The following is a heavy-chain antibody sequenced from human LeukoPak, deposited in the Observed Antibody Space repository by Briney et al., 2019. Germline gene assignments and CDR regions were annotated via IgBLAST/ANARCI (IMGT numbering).Heavy chain of an antibody. Sequence: SETLSLTCTVSGGSISSYYWSWIRQPPGKGLDWIGYIYYSGSTNYNPSLKSRVTISVDTSKNQFSLKLSSVTAADTAVYYCPRHRLTGGAFDYWGLGTLVTISS. CDR3: PRHRLTGGAFDY. CDR2: IYYSGST. D-gene: IGHD1-20*01. J-gene: IGHJ4*02. CDR1: GGSISSYY. V-gene: IGHV4-59*08.